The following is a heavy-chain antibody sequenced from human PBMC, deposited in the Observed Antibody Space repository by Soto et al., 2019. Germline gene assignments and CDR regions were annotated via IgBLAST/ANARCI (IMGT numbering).Heavy chain of an antibody. CDR3: ASDTAAAGIFDY. D-gene: IGHD6-13*01. J-gene: IGHJ4*02. V-gene: IGHV1-18*01. Sequence: QVQLVQSGAEVKKPGDSVKVSCKASGYTFTSYGISWVGQAPGQGLEWMGWISEDNGNTNYAQKLQGRVTMTTDTSTSTVNVELRSVRSVDTAVYYCASDTAAAGIFDYWGQGTLVNVSA. CDR2: ISEDNGNT. CDR1: GYTFTSYG.